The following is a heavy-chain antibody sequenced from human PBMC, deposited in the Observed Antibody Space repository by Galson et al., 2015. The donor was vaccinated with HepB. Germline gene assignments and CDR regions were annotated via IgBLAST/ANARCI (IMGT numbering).Heavy chain of an antibody. V-gene: IGHV3-33*08. D-gene: IGHD4-17*01. Sequence: SLRLSCAASGFTFSSYGMHWVRQAPGKGLEWVAVIWYDGSNKYYADSVKGRFTISRDNSKNTLYLQMNSLRAEDTAVYYCARTSIGDYGDYGLWGYFDLWGRGTLVTVSS. J-gene: IGHJ2*01. CDR1: GFTFSSYG. CDR2: IWYDGSNK. CDR3: ARTSIGDYGDYGLWGYFDL.